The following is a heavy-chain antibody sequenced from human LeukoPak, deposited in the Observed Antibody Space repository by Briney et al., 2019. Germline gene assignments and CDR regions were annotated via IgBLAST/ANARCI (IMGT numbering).Heavy chain of an antibody. Sequence: GGSLRLSCTTSGFTFRDYAMSWFRQAPGKGLEWVGFIRNKAYGGTTEHAASVRGRFTISRDDSKSIAYLQMNSLKTEDTAVYFCARGLGYYYGSVGDYWGQGTLVTVSS. V-gene: IGHV3-49*03. J-gene: IGHJ4*02. CDR2: IRNKAYGGTT. CDR1: GFTFRDYA. CDR3: ARGLGYYYGSVGDY. D-gene: IGHD3-10*01.